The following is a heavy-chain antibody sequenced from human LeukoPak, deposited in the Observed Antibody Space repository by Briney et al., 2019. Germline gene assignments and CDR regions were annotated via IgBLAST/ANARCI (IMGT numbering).Heavy chain of an antibody. CDR3: ARGVASYCGGDCYENWFDP. Sequence: PSETLSLTCTVSGYSISSGYYWGWIRQPPGKGLEWIGSIYHSGSTYYNPSLKSRVTISVDTSKNQFFLKLSSVTAADTAVYYCARGVASYCGGDCYENWFDPWGQGTLVTVSS. CDR2: IYHSGST. CDR1: GYSISSGYY. J-gene: IGHJ5*02. V-gene: IGHV4-38-2*02. D-gene: IGHD2-21*02.